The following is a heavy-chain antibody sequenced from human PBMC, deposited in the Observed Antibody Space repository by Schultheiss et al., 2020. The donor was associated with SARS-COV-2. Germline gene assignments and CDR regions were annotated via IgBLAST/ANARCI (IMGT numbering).Heavy chain of an antibody. CDR1: GFTFSSYS. J-gene: IGHJ6*02. CDR3: ARVGDCSGGRCYYYGMDV. CDR2: ISSSGSTI. Sequence: GGSLRLSCAASGFTFSSYSMNWVRQAPGKGLEWVSSISSSGSTIYYADSVKGRFTISRDNAKNSLYLQMNSLRAEDTAVYYCARVGDCSGGRCYYYGMDVWGQGTTVTVSS. D-gene: IGHD2-15*01. V-gene: IGHV3-48*04.